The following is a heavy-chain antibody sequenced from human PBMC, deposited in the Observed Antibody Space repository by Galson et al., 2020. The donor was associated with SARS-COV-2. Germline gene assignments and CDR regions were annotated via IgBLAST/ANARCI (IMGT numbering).Heavy chain of an antibody. Sequence: ASVKVSCKASGGTFSSYAISWVRQAPGQGLEWMGGIIPIFGTANYAQKFQGRVTITADESTSTAYMELSSLRSEDTAVYYCARAGWGRCSSTSCYPYYYYYMDVWGKGTTVTVSS. V-gene: IGHV1-69*13. CDR2: IIPIFGTA. J-gene: IGHJ6*03. CDR3: ARAGWGRCSSTSCYPYYYYYMDV. CDR1: GGTFSSYA. D-gene: IGHD2-2*01.